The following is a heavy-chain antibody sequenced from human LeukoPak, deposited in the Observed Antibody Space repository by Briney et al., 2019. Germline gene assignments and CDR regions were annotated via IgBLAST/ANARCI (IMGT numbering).Heavy chain of an antibody. D-gene: IGHD2-15*01. J-gene: IGHJ4*02. CDR3: ARVACSGGSCTGDY. Sequence: GGSLRLSCAASGFTFSSYSMNWFRQAPGKGLEWVSYISSSSSTIYYADSVKGRFTISRDNAKNSLYLQMNSLRAEDTAVYYCARVACSGGSCTGDYWGQGTLVTVSS. CDR2: ISSSSSTI. CDR1: GFTFSSYS. V-gene: IGHV3-48*04.